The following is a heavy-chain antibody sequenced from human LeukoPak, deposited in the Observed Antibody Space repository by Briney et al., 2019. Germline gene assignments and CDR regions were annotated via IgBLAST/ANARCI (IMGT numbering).Heavy chain of an antibody. D-gene: IGHD4-17*01. J-gene: IGHJ6*02. Sequence: GGSLRLSCAASGFTFSDYYMSWIRQAPGKGLEWVSYISSSGSTIYYADSVKGRFTISRDNAKNSLYLQMNSLRAEDTAVYYCARADYGDSQTRETTPAPYYYYYYGMDVWGQGTTVTVSS. V-gene: IGHV3-11*01. CDR1: GFTFSDYY. CDR3: ARADYGDSQTRETTPAPYYYYYYGMDV. CDR2: ISSSGSTI.